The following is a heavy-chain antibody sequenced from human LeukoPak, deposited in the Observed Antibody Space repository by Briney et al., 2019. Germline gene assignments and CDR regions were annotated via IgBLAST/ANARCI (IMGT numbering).Heavy chain of an antibody. CDR3: AKVKQWLVLSLDY. CDR1: GFTFSSYG. D-gene: IGHD6-19*01. Sequence: GGSLRLSCAASGFTFSSYGMHWVRQAPGKGLEWVSAISGSGGSTYYADSVKGRFTISRDNSKNTLYLQMNSLRAEDTAVYYCAKVKQWLVLSLDYWGQGTLVTVSS. J-gene: IGHJ4*02. CDR2: ISGSGGST. V-gene: IGHV3-23*01.